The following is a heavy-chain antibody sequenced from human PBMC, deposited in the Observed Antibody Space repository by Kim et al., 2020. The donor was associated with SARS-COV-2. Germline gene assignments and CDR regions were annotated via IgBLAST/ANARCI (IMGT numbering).Heavy chain of an antibody. CDR2: ITHDGSNK. V-gene: IGHV3-30-3*01. CDR3: ARPRGYIYGSSFDY. Sequence: GGSLRLSCAASGFTFSGYAMSWVRQAPGKGLEWVADITHDGSNKYYADSVKGRFTISRDNTKNSLYLQMNSLRAEDTAVYYCARPRGYIYGSSFDYWG. J-gene: IGHJ4*01. D-gene: IGHD5-18*01. CDR1: GFTFSGYA.